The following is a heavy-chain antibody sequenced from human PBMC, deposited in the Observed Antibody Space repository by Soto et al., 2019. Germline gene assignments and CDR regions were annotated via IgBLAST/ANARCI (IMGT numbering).Heavy chain of an antibody. CDR1: GYSFSTYW. V-gene: IGHV5-51*01. CDR3: ARHASSRTSNYDYYAVDV. CDR2: IYPGDSDS. J-gene: IGHJ6*02. Sequence: GESLKISCKASGYSFSTYWIGWVRQMPGKGLDWMGVIYPGDSDSRYNPSFQGHVTISADKSISTAYLRWSSLRASDSAIYYCARHASSRTSNYDYYAVDVWGLGTTVTVSS. D-gene: IGHD4-4*01.